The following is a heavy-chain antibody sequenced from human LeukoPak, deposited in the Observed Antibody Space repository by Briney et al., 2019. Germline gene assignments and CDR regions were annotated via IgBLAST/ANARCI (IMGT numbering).Heavy chain of an antibody. CDR3: ARGSGLEDY. Sequence: SETLSLTCTVSGGSISSYHWSWIRQPPGKGLEWIGYIYYSGSTNYNPSLKSRVTISVDTSKNQFSLKLSSVTAADTAVYYCARGSGLEDYWGQGTLVTVSS. D-gene: IGHD5-12*01. J-gene: IGHJ4*02. V-gene: IGHV4-59*01. CDR2: IYYSGST. CDR1: GGSISSYH.